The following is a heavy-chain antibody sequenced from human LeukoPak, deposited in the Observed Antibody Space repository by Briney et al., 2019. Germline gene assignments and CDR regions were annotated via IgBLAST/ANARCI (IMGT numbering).Heavy chain of an antibody. CDR2: ISGSGGST. D-gene: IGHD3-10*01. Sequence: PGGSLRLSCAASGFTFSSYAMSWVRQAPGKGLEWVSAISGSGGSTYYADSVKGRFTISRDNSKNTLYLQMNSLRAEDTAVYYCAKDLGLWFGETNDYYFDYWGQGTLVTVSS. J-gene: IGHJ4*02. CDR3: AKDLGLWFGETNDYYFDY. V-gene: IGHV3-23*01. CDR1: GFTFSSYA.